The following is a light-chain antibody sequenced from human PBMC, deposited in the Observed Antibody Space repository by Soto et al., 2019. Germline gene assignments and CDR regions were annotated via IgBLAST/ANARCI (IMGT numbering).Light chain of an antibody. CDR3: QSYDSSLSGYV. CDR2: GNS. V-gene: IGLV1-40*01. CDR1: NSNIGAGYD. J-gene: IGLJ1*01. Sequence: QSALTQPHSVSGAPGQRVTISCTGSNSNIGAGYDVHWYQQLPGTAPKLLIYGNSNRPSGVPDRFSGSKSGTSVSLAITGLQAEDEADYYCQSYDSSLSGYVFGTGTKVTVL.